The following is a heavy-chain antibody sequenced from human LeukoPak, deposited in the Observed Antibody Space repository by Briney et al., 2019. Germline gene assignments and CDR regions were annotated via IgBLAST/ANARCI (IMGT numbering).Heavy chain of an antibody. CDR1: GYTFSAYY. Sequence: GASVKVSCKTSGYTFSAYYIHWVRQAPGQGLEWMGWINPNSGGTNFAQKFQGWVTMTRDTSITTVYMELSRLRSEDTAAYYCARGRNVPDYWGQGTLVTVSS. CDR2: INPNSGGT. D-gene: IGHD2-2*01. J-gene: IGHJ4*02. V-gene: IGHV1-2*04. CDR3: ARGRNVPDY.